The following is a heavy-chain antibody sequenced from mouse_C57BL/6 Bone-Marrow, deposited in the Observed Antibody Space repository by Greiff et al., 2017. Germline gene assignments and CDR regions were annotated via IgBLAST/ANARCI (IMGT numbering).Heavy chain of an antibody. D-gene: IGHD1-1*01. V-gene: IGHV1-64*01. CDR1: GYTFTSYW. Sequence: VQLQQPGAELVKPGASVKLSCKASGYTFTSYWMHWVKQRPGQGLEWIGMIHHNSGSTNYNEKFKSKATLTVDKSSSTAYMQLSSLTSGDSAFYYCAREDYVSSYDWYFDVWGTGTTVTVSS. J-gene: IGHJ1*03. CDR3: AREDYVSSYDWYFDV. CDR2: IHHNSGST.